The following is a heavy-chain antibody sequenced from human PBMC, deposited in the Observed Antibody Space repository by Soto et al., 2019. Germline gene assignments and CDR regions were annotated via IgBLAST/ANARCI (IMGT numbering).Heavy chain of an antibody. CDR1: GYSFTSYW. J-gene: IGHJ6*03. D-gene: IGHD2-21*02. CDR2: IYPGDSDT. Sequence: GEPLKISCKGSGYSFTSYWIGWMRKMPGKGLEWMGIIYPGDSDTRYSPSFQGQVAISADKSISTAYLQWSSLKASDTAMYYCARVVTTGTTYYYYYYYMDVWGKGTTVTVSS. V-gene: IGHV5-51*01. CDR3: ARVVTTGTTYYYYYYYMDV.